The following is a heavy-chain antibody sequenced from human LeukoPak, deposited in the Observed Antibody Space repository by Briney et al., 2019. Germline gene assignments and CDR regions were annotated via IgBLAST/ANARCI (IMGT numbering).Heavy chain of an antibody. V-gene: IGHV3-74*01. CDR3: ARGGHWFDP. CDR2: INTDGSGT. CDR1: GFTFSSYW. Sequence: PGGSLRLSCAASGFTFSSYWMHWVRQAPGKGLVWVSRINTDGSGTSYADSVKGRFTFSRDNAKNTLYLQMNSLRAEDTAVYYCARGGHWFDPWGQGTLVTVSS. J-gene: IGHJ5*02.